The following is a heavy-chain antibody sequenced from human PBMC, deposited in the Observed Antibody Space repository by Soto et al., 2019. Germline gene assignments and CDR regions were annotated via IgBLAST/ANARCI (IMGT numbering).Heavy chain of an antibody. CDR1: GSGFSDQY. V-gene: IGHV3-72*01. CDR2: TANKVNSYTT. D-gene: IGHD6-13*01. CDR3: ARGYIGVSIYGFDI. Sequence: EVQLVESGGVLVQPGGSLRLSCVASGSGFSDQYMDWVRQAPGKGLEWVGRTANKVNSYTTEYAASGKGRFSISRDDSKNSLYLQMNGLKTEDTASYFCARGYIGVSIYGFDIWGQGTMVTVSS. J-gene: IGHJ3*02.